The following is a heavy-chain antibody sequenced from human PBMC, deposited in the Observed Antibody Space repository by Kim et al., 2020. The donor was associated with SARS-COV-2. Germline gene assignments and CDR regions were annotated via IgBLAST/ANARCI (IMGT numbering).Heavy chain of an antibody. CDR2: ISSSSSYT. Sequence: GGSLRLSCAASGFTFSDYYMSWIRQAPGKGLEWVSYISSSSSYTNYADSVKGRFIISRDNAKNSLYLQMNSLRAEDTAVYYCARVIYGDYMGYYFDYWGQGTLGTVSS. V-gene: IGHV3-11*06. J-gene: IGHJ4*02. CDR1: GFTFSDYY. CDR3: ARVIYGDYMGYYFDY. D-gene: IGHD4-17*01.